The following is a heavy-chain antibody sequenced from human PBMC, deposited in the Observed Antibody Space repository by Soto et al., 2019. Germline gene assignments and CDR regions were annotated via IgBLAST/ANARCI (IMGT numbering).Heavy chain of an antibody. CDR1: GFSLSTSGVG. CDR3: IQSRCGGDCLQSYASYYYYGIDV. D-gene: IGHD2-21*02. V-gene: IGHV2-5*02. Sequence: SGPTLVNPTQTLTLTCTFSGFSLSTSGVGVGWIRQPPGKALEWLALIYWDDDKRYSPSLRSRLTITKDTSKNQVVLTMTNMDPVDTATYYCIQSRCGGDCLQSYASYYYYGIDVWGQRTTDTVSS. CDR2: IYWDDDK. J-gene: IGHJ6*02.